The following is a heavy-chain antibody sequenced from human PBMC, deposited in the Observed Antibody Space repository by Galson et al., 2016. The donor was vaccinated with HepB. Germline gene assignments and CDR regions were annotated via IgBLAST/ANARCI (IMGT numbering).Heavy chain of an antibody. CDR1: GFTFSSYN. D-gene: IGHD6-19*01. Sequence: SLRLSCAASGFTFSSYNMNWVRQAPGKGLEWVSTISSSSGYIHYADSVKGRFTISRDNAKNSLYLQMNSLRAEDTAVYYCARGYSSGWYDLYYFDNWGQGTLVTVSS. V-gene: IGHV3-21*01. J-gene: IGHJ4*02. CDR3: ARGYSSGWYDLYYFDN. CDR2: ISSSSGYI.